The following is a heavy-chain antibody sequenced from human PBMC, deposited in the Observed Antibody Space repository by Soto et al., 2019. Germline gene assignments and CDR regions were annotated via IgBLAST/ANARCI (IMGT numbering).Heavy chain of an antibody. V-gene: IGHV1-69*01. CDR3: ARDTGTTERIVDYYGMDV. D-gene: IGHD1-7*01. CDR1: GGTFSSYA. CDR2: IIPIFGTA. Sequence: QVQLVQSGAEVKKPGSSVKVSCKASGGTFSSYAISWVRQAPGQGLEWMGGIIPIFGTANYAQKFQGRVTITADESTGTAYMELSSLRSEDTAVYYCARDTGTTERIVDYYGMDVWGQGTTVTVSS. J-gene: IGHJ6*02.